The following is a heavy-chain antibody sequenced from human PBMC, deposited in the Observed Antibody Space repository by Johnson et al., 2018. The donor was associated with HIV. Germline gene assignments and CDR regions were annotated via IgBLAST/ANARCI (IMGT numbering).Heavy chain of an antibody. CDR1: GFTFSSHA. J-gene: IGHJ3*02. D-gene: IGHD3-3*01. Sequence: QVQLVESGGGVVQPGRSLRLSCAASGFTFSSHAMHWVRQAPGKGLEWAAVISYDGSDKYYADSVKGRFTISRDNSKNTLYLQMNSLRAEDTAVYYCATEARGVHGTLRFLEWSDGFDIWGQGTMVTVSS. CDR2: ISYDGSDK. CDR3: ATEARGVHGTLRFLEWSDGFDI. V-gene: IGHV3-30*04.